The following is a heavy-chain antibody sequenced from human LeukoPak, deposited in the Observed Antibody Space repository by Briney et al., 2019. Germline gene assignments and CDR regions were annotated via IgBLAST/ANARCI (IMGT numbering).Heavy chain of an antibody. CDR1: GGSISSYY. J-gene: IGHJ4*02. CDR2: IYYNGST. D-gene: IGHD2-8*01. Sequence: SETLSLTCTVSGGSISSYYWSWIRQPPGKGLEWIGYIYYNGSTNYNPSLKSRVTISVDTSKNQFSLKLSSVTAADTAVYYCARAKTYCTNGVCYTAIDYWGQGTLVTVSS. V-gene: IGHV4-59*01. CDR3: ARAKTYCTNGVCYTAIDY.